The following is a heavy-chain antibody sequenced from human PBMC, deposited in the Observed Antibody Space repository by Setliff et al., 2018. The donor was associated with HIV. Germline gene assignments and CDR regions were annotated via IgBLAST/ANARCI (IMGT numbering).Heavy chain of an antibody. Sequence: SVKVSCKASGGIFSTYAISWVRQAPGQGLEWMGGIVPILGITNYAQKFQGRVTITADKSTSTTYMDLSSLRSEDTAVYYCASHPGSSIEKPYFDTWGKGTLVTVSS. V-gene: IGHV1-69*10. J-gene: IGHJ5*02. CDR3: ASHPGSSIEKPYFDT. CDR1: GGIFSTYA. D-gene: IGHD2-2*01. CDR2: IVPILGIT.